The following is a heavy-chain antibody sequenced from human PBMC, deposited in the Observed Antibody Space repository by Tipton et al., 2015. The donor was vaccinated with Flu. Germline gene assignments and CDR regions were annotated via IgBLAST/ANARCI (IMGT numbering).Heavy chain of an antibody. J-gene: IGHJ6*02. CDR3: SRLSSSRGLDV. CDR2: VRSKLNNYAT. V-gene: IGHV3-73*01. D-gene: IGHD6-13*01. Sequence: SLRLSCAASGFTSESAMHWVRQAPGKGLEWVGRVRSKLNNYATAYGASVQGRFTISRDDSKNTVFLQMNHLKAEDTAVYYCSRLSSSRGLDVWGQGTTVTVS. CDR1: GFTSESA.